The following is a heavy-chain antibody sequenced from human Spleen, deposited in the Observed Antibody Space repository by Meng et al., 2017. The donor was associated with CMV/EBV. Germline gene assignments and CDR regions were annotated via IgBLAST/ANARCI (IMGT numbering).Heavy chain of an antibody. CDR2: INSDGSST. Sequence: GESLKISCAASGFTFSSYWMYWVRQAPGKGPLWVSRINSDGSSTSYADSVKGRFTISRDNSKNTLYLHMERLRSEDTAVYYCAKEGPNKYGLDVWGQGTTVTVSS. J-gene: IGHJ6*02. D-gene: IGHD1/OR15-1a*01. V-gene: IGHV3-74*01. CDR3: AKEGPNKYGLDV. CDR1: GFTFSSYW.